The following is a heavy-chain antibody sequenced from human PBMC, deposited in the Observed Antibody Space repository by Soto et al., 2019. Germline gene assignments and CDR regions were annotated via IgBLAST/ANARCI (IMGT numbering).Heavy chain of an antibody. CDR3: ARGGGAIPSYYYGMDV. CDR2: IYYSGST. CDR1: GGSISSGDYY. Sequence: SETLSLTCTVSGGSISSGDYYWSWIRQPPGKGLEWIGYIYYSGSTYYNPSLKSRVTISVDTSKNQFSLKLSSVTAADTAVYYCARGGGAIPSYYYGMDVWGQGTTVTVSS. V-gene: IGHV4-30-4*02. D-gene: IGHD3-10*01. J-gene: IGHJ6*02.